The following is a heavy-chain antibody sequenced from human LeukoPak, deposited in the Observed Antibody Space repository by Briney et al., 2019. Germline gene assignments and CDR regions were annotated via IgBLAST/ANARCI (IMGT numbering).Heavy chain of an antibody. V-gene: IGHV1-69*13. CDR2: IIPIFGTA. CDR1: GGTFSSYA. J-gene: IGHJ3*02. Sequence: ASVKVSCKASGGTFSSYAFSWVRQAPGQGLEWMGGIIPIFGTANYAQKFQGRVTITADESTSTAYMELSSLRSEDTAVYYCARAIPNNDAETPYDAFDIWGQGTMVTVSS. CDR3: ARAIPNNDAETPYDAFDI. D-gene: IGHD1-1*01.